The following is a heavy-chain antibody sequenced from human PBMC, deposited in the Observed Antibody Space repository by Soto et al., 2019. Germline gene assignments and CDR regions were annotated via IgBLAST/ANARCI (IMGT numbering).Heavy chain of an antibody. J-gene: IGHJ6*02. CDR3: ARSRRGAYSSGWYSPSGYYNYGIDV. CDR1: GYSFTSYW. CDR2: IYPRDSDT. D-gene: IGHD6-19*01. V-gene: IGHV5-51*01. Sequence: PGESLKISCKGSGYSFTSYWIGWVRQMPGKGLEWMGIIYPRDSDTRYSPSFQGQVTISADKSINTAYLQWSSLKASDTAMYYCARSRRGAYSSGWYSPSGYYNYGIDVWGQGTKVTVSS.